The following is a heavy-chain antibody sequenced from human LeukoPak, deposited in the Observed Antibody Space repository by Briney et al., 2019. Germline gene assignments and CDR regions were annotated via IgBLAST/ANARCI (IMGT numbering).Heavy chain of an antibody. V-gene: IGHV3-74*01. CDR2: INTDGSST. CDR1: GFTFSSYW. Sequence: QSGGSLRLSCAASGFTFSSYWMHWVRQAPGKGLVWVSRINTDGSSTSYADSVKGRFTISRDNAKNTLYLQMNSLRAEDTAVYYCARETEFGVVITHAFDIWGQGTMVTVSS. J-gene: IGHJ3*02. CDR3: ARETEFGVVITHAFDI. D-gene: IGHD3-3*01.